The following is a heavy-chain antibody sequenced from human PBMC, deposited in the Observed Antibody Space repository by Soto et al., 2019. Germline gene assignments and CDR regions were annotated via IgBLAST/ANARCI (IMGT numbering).Heavy chain of an antibody. CDR3: VPGPQIREPDI. Sequence: QVQLVESGGDLVKPGGSLRLSCVASGFTFINYAGWIRQAPGKGLEWLSYISGSSRDTNYAESVKGRFTISRDNGEKSLFMQMNRLRLEDTGMYYCVPGPQIREPDIWGQGTMVTVSS. CDR2: ISGSSRDT. D-gene: IGHD1-26*01. CDR1: GFTFINYA. V-gene: IGHV3-11*05. J-gene: IGHJ3*02.